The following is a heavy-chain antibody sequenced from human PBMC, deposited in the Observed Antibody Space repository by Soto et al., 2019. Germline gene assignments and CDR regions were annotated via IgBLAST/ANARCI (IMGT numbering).Heavy chain of an antibody. V-gene: IGHV3-11*01. Sequence: PGGSLRLSCAASGFAFSDYYMSWIRQAPGKGLEWVSYISSSGSTIYYADSVKGRFTISRDNAKNSLYLQMNSLRAEDTAVYYCARVRGSGSGWWYFDYWGQGTLVTVSS. D-gene: IGHD6-19*01. CDR1: GFAFSDYY. CDR2: ISSSGSTI. CDR3: ARVRGSGSGWWYFDY. J-gene: IGHJ4*02.